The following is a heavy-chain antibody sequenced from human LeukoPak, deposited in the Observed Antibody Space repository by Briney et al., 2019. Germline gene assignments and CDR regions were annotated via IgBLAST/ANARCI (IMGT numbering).Heavy chain of an antibody. CDR1: GGSISSSSYY. J-gene: IGHJ4*02. Sequence: SETLSLTGTVSGGSISSSSYYWGWIRQPPGKGLEWIGYIYYSGSTNYNPSLKSRVTISVDTSKNQFSLKLSSVTAADTAVYYCARVVPAAIHFDYWGQGTLVTVSS. CDR2: IYYSGST. D-gene: IGHD2-2*01. CDR3: ARVVPAAIHFDY. V-gene: IGHV4-61*05.